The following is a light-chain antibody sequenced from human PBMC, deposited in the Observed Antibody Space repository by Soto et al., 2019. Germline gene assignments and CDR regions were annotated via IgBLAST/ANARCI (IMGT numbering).Light chain of an antibody. V-gene: IGKV3-15*01. CDR3: QQYNEWPPST. J-gene: IGKJ5*01. CDR1: QSVRNN. Sequence: EIMMTQSPATLSVSPGESATLSCRASQSVRNNLAWYQHKPGQAPRLLIYYASTRATGIPARFSGSGSGTEFTLTISSLQAEDFALYYCQQYNEWPPSTFGQGTRLEIK. CDR2: YAS.